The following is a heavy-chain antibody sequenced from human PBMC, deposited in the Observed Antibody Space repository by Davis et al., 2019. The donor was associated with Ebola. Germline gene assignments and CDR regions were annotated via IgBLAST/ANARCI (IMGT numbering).Heavy chain of an antibody. D-gene: IGHD3-10*01. CDR3: ARDPYYYGSGYSYNLWLDP. CDR2: ISSDSDYI. J-gene: IGHJ5*02. V-gene: IGHV3-21*01. Sequence: GESLKISCAASGFTFSTYSMSWVRQAPGKGLEWVSSISSDSDYIYYADSVKGRFTISRDNSKKTLYLQMNSLRDEDTAVYYCARDPYYYGSGYSYNLWLDPWGQGTLVTVSS. CDR1: GFTFSTYS.